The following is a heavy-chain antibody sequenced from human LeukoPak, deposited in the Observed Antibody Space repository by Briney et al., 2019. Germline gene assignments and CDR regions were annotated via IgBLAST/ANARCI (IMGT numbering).Heavy chain of an antibody. V-gene: IGHV3-33*01. J-gene: IGHJ4*02. Sequence: GGSLRLSCAASGFSFRSYGMHWVRQAPGKGLEWVAVIWYDGSNKYYVDSVKGRFTTARDNSKNTLYLQMNSLRAEDTAVYYCARDLRLGQYDSSFPDYWGQGTPVTVSS. D-gene: IGHD3-22*01. CDR3: ARDLRLGQYDSSFPDY. CDR1: GFSFRSYG. CDR2: IWYDGSNK.